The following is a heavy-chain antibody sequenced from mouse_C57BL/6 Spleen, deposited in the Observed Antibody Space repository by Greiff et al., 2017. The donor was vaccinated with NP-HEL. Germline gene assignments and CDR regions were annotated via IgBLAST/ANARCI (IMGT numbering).Heavy chain of an antibody. Sequence: VQLKESGPGLVQPSQSLSITCTVSGFSLTSYGVHWVRQSPGKGLEWLGVIWRGGSTDYNAAFMSRLSITKDNPKSQVFYKKNSLQADDTAMYYCAENRGLGLYAMDYWGQGTSVTVSA. V-gene: IGHV2-5*01. CDR3: AENRGLGLYAMDY. CDR2: IWRGGST. J-gene: IGHJ4*01. CDR1: GFSLTSYG. D-gene: IGHD3-1*01.